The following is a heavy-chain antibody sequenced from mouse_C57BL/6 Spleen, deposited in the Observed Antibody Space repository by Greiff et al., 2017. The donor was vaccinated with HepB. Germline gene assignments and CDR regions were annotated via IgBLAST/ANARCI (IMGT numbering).Heavy chain of an antibody. Sequence: QVQLKESGPELVKPGASVKISCKASGYAFSSSWMNWVKQRPGKGLEWIGRIYPGDGDTNYNGKFKGKATLTADKSSSTAYMQLSSLTSEDSAVYFGARGGDSSGIFDYWGQGTTLTVSS. J-gene: IGHJ2*01. V-gene: IGHV1-82*01. CDR3: ARGGDSSGIFDY. CDR1: GYAFSSSW. CDR2: IYPGDGDT. D-gene: IGHD3-2*02.